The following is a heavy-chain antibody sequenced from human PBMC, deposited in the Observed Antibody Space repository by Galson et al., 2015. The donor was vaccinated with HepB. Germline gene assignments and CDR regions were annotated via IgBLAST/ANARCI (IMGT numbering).Heavy chain of an antibody. V-gene: IGHV1-24*01. D-gene: IGHD6-13*01. Sequence: SVKVSCKVSGYTLAELSMHWVRQAPGKGLEWMGGFDPEDGETIYAQKFQGRVTMTEDTSTHTAYMELSSLRSEDTAVYYCATDTHPLIAAAGRGYFDLWGRGTLVTVSS. CDR1: GYTLAELS. J-gene: IGHJ2*01. CDR2: FDPEDGET. CDR3: ATDTHPLIAAAGRGYFDL.